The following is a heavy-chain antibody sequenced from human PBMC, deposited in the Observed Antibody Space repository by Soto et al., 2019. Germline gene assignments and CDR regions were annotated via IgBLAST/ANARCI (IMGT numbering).Heavy chain of an antibody. CDR2: ISAYNGNT. CDR3: ARDLRLGGTDAFDI. J-gene: IGHJ3*02. CDR1: GYTFTSYG. Sequence: ASVKVSCTASGYTFTSYGISWVRQAPGQGLEWMGWISAYNGNTNYAQKLQGRVTMTTDTSTSTAYMELRSLRSDDTAVYYCARDLRLGGTDAFDIWGQGTTVTVSS. D-gene: IGHD3-16*01. V-gene: IGHV1-18*04.